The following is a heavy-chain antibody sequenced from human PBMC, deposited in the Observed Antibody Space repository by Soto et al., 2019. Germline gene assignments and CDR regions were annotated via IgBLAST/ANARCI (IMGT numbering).Heavy chain of an antibody. J-gene: IGHJ6*02. V-gene: IGHV1-46*01. CDR2: INPSGGST. CDR3: ARDLTVWLHYYYHYRMDV. CDR1: GYTFTSYY. D-gene: IGHD2-8*01. Sequence: ASVKVSCKASGYTFTSYYMHWVRQAPGQGLEWMGIINPSGGSTSYAQKFQGRVTMTRDTSTSTVYMELSSLRSEDTAVYYCARDLTVWLHYYYHYRMDVWGQGITVTVSS.